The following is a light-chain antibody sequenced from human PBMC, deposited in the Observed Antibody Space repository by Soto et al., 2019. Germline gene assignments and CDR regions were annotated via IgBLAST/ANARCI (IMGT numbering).Light chain of an antibody. CDR3: QQYNNWPRT. CDR1: QSVSIN. Sequence: EIVMTQSPATLSVSPGERATLSCRASQSVSINLAWYQQKPGQAPRLLIYGASSRATGIPARFSGSGAGTALTLTISSLQSGDSAVYFCQQYNNWPRTFGQGTKVDIK. J-gene: IGKJ1*01. V-gene: IGKV3-15*01. CDR2: GAS.